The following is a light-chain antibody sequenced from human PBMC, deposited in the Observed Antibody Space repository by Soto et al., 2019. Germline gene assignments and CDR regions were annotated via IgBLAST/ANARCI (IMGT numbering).Light chain of an antibody. CDR2: GAS. J-gene: IGKJ1*01. V-gene: IGKV3-15*01. CDR3: QQYNNWPPWT. CDR1: QGVSGN. Sequence: EIVMTQSPATLSVSPWERATLSCRASQGVSGNLAWYQQKPGQAPRLLIYGASTRATGIPARFSGSGSGTEFTLTISSLQSEDFAVYYCQQYNNWPPWTFGQGTKVDIK.